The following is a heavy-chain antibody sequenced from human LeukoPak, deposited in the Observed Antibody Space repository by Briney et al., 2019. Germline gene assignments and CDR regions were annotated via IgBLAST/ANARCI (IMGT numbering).Heavy chain of an antibody. J-gene: IGHJ6*02. Sequence: ASVKVSCKASGFTFTTSAMQWVRQARGQRLEWIGWIAVGSGNTNYAQKFQERVTITRDMSTSTAYMELSSLRSEDTAVYYCAADYNWNLDYYYYYGTDVWGLGTTVTVSS. CDR2: IAVGSGNT. CDR3: AADYNWNLDYYYYYGTDV. V-gene: IGHV1-58*02. CDR1: GFTFTTSA. D-gene: IGHD1-20*01.